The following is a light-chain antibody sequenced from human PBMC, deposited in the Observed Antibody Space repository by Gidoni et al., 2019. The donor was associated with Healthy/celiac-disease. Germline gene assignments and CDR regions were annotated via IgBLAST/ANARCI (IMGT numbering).Light chain of an antibody. CDR2: AAS. Sequence: DIQMPQSPSSLSASVGDRVTIPCRASQGISNYLAWYQQKPGKVPKLLIYAASTLQSGVPSRFSGSGSGTDFTLTISSLQPEDVATYYCQKYNSAPLFTFXPXTKVDIK. J-gene: IGKJ3*01. CDR1: QGISNY. V-gene: IGKV1-27*01. CDR3: QKYNSAPLFT.